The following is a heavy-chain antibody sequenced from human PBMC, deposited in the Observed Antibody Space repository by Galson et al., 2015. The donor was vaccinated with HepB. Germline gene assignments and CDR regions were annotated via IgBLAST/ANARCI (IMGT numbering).Heavy chain of an antibody. CDR1: GFTFSDYS. CDR2: ITSSGIYT. Sequence: SLRLSCAASGFTFSDYSMNWIRQAPGKGLEWVSYITSSGIYTNYADSVKGRFTISRDTAKNSLYLQMNRLRADDTAVYYYARGVVGKPFLHWGQGTLVTVSS. CDR3: ARGVVGKPFLH. D-gene: IGHD4-23*01. V-gene: IGHV3-11*06. J-gene: IGHJ1*01.